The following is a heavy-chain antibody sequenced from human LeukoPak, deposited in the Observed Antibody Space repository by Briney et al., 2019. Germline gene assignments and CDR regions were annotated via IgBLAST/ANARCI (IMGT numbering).Heavy chain of an antibody. CDR3: ARDLGMTDGDYVSYFDY. CDR1: GFTFSSYA. D-gene: IGHD4-17*01. V-gene: IGHV3-23*01. J-gene: IGHJ4*02. CDR2: ITPGDGAT. Sequence: GGSLRLSCAASGFTFSSYAMSWARQAPGKGLEWVSSITPGDGATYYADSVKGRFTISSDSSKNTLFLQMNSLRAEDTAVYYCARDLGMTDGDYVSYFDYWGQGTLVTVSS.